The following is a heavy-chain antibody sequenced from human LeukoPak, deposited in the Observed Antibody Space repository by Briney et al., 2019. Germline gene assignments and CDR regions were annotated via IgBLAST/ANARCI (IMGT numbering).Heavy chain of an antibody. CDR3: ARERGHHFEY. Sequence: PGGSLRLSCAASGFTFSSYSMNWVRQAPGKGLEWVSSISSSSSYIYYADSVMGRFTISRDNTKNSLYLQMNSLRDEDTAVYYCARERGHHFEYWGQGTLVTVSS. D-gene: IGHD6-25*01. J-gene: IGHJ4*02. CDR2: ISSSSSYI. CDR1: GFTFSSYS. V-gene: IGHV3-21*01.